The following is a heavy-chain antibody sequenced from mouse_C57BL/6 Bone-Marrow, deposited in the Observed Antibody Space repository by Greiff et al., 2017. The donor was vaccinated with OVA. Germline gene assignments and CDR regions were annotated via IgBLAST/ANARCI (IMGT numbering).Heavy chain of an antibody. CDR2: ISNLAYSI. V-gene: IGHV5-15*01. CDR1: GFTFSDYG. J-gene: IGHJ3*01. Sequence: EVKLVESGGGLVQPGGSLKLSCAASGFTFSDYGMAWVRQAPRKGPEWVAFISNLAYSIYYADTVTGRFTISRENAKNTLYLEMSSLRSEDTAMYYCAKAPYYYGSAWFAYWGQGTLVTVSA. D-gene: IGHD1-1*01. CDR3: AKAPYYYGSAWFAY.